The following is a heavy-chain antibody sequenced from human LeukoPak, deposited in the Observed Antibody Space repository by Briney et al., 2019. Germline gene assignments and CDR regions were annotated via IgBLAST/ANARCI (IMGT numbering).Heavy chain of an antibody. CDR2: IYYSGST. Sequence: ASETLSLTCTVSGGSISSYYWSWIRQPPGKGLEWIGYIYYSGSTNYNPSLKSRVTISVDTSKNQFSLKLSSVTAADTAVYYCARSSRVYYGMDVWGQGTTVTVSS. V-gene: IGHV4-59*08. CDR1: GGSISSYY. D-gene: IGHD6-13*01. CDR3: ARSSRVYYGMDV. J-gene: IGHJ6*02.